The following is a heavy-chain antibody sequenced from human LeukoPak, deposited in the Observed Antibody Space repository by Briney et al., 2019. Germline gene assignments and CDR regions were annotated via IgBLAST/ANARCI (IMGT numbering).Heavy chain of an antibody. J-gene: IGHJ4*02. V-gene: IGHV3-23*01. CDR3: SRIKYGGNSGYHFDY. D-gene: IGHD4-23*01. Sequence: PGGSLRLSCSASGFNFNYFAMSWIRQAPGKRLEWVSTIGDSGSGGSYADSVRGRFTISRDNSKNVVYLQMYSLRVDDSAVYYCSRIKYGGNSGYHFDYWGQGTLVTVSS. CDR1: GFNFNYFA. CDR2: IGDSGSGG.